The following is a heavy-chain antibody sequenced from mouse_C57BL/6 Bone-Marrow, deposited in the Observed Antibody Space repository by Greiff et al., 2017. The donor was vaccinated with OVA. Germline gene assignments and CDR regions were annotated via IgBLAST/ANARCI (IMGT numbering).Heavy chain of an antibody. CDR1: GYTFTSYW. V-gene: IGHV1-55*01. Sequence: QVQLQQSGAELVKPGASVKMSCKASGYTFTSYWITWVKQRPGQGLEWIGDIYPGSGSTNYNEKFKSKATLTVDTSSSTAYMQLSSLTSEDSAVYYCARRGYGNLLTMDYWGQGTSVTVSS. CDR2: IYPGSGST. J-gene: IGHJ4*01. CDR3: ARRGYGNLLTMDY. D-gene: IGHD2-1*01.